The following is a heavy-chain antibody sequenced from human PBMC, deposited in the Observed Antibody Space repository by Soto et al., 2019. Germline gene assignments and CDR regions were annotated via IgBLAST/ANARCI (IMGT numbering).Heavy chain of an antibody. Sequence: LRLSCAASGRTFSNYWMDWVRQAPGKGLVWVSRINSDGSTSIYADSVRGRFTISRDNAKNTLYLQMNSLRAEDTAVYHCAVSWGSGAFDIWGQGTMVTVSS. V-gene: IGHV3-74*01. CDR3: AVSWGSGAFDI. CDR2: INSDGSTS. D-gene: IGHD7-27*01. J-gene: IGHJ3*02. CDR1: GRTFSNYW.